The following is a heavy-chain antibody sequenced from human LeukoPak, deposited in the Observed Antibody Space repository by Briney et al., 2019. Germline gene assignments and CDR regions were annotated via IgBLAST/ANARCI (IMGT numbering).Heavy chain of an antibody. J-gene: IGHJ3*02. CDR3: ARSTIRYFDWRDAFDI. D-gene: IGHD3-9*01. CDR1: GGSFSGYY. V-gene: IGHV4-34*01. CDR2: FNHSGST. Sequence: PSETLSLTCAVYGGSFSGYYWSWIRQPPGKGLEWIGEFNHSGSTNYNPSLKSRVTISVDTSKNQFSLKLSSVTAADTAVYYCARSTIRYFDWRDAFDIWGQGTMVTVSS.